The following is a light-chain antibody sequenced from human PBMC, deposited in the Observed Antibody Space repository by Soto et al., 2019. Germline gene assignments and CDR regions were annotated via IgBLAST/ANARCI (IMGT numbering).Light chain of an antibody. CDR3: AAWDDRLNGPV. V-gene: IGLV1-44*01. J-gene: IGLJ2*01. Sequence: QSVLTQPPSASGTPGQRVTISSSGSSSNIGSNTVNWYQQVPGTAPKLLIYSNNQRPSGVPDRFSGSKSGTSASLAISGLQSEDEADYYCAAWDDRLNGPVFGGGTKLTVL. CDR1: SSNIGSNT. CDR2: SNN.